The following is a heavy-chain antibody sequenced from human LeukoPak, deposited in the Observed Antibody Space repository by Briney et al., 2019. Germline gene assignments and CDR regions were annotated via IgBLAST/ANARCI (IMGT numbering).Heavy chain of an antibody. CDR1: GGSISSSNW. D-gene: IGHD1-14*01. Sequence: SGTLSLTCAVSGGSISSSNWWSWVRQPPGKGLEWIGEIYHSGSTNYNPSLKSRVTISVDKSKNQFSLKLSSVTAADTAVYYCATYRLGNQNWFDPWGQGTLVTVSS. J-gene: IGHJ5*02. CDR2: IYHSGST. V-gene: IGHV4-4*02. CDR3: ATYRLGNQNWFDP.